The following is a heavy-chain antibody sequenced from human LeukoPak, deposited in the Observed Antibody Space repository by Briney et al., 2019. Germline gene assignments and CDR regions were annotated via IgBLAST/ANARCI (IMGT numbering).Heavy chain of an antibody. CDR3: AKKSRDGYNPFDY. D-gene: IGHD5-24*01. Sequence: GGSLRLSCAASGFTFSRYAMSWVRQAPGKGLEWVCGISSSGESPYYADSVEGRSTISRDNSKSTLYLEINSLRAEDTAVYYCAKKSRDGYNPFDYLGQGTLVTVSS. CDR1: GFTFSRYA. V-gene: IGHV3-23*01. CDR2: ISSSGESP. J-gene: IGHJ4*02.